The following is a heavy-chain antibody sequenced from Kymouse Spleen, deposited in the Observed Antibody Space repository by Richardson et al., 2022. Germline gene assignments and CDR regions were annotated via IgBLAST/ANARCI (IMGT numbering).Heavy chain of an antibody. V-gene: IGHV4-61*01. Sequence: QVQLQESGPGLVKPSETLSLTCTVSGGSVSSGSYYWSWIRQPPGKGLEWIGYIYYSGSTNYNPSLKSRVTISVDTSKNQFSLKLSSVTAADTAVYYCARDRAVGAFDIWGQGTMVTVSS. D-gene: IGHD3-10*01. CDR2: IYYSGST. CDR1: GGSVSSGSYY. CDR3: ARDRAVGAFDI. J-gene: IGHJ3*02.